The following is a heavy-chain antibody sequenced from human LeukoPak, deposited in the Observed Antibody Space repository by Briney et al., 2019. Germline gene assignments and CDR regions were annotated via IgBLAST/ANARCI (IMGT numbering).Heavy chain of an antibody. Sequence: GASVKVSCKASGYTFTSYGISWVRQAPGQGLEWMGWISGYNGYTHYANNHQGRVTMTTDTSTSTAYMDLRSLRSDDTAVYYCARDQAATNTQVRFCLDWGQGTLVTVSS. D-gene: IGHD3-9*01. CDR2: ISGYNGYT. J-gene: IGHJ4*02. CDR1: GYTFTSYG. V-gene: IGHV1-18*01. CDR3: ARDQAATNTQVRFCLD.